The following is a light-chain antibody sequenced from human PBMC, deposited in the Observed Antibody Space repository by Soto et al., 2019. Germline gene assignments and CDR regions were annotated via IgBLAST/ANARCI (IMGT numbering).Light chain of an antibody. CDR2: EVT. J-gene: IGLJ1*01. V-gene: IGLV2-8*01. CDR1: SSDVGGYNF. CDR3: SSYAATTNYV. Sequence: QSALTQPPSASGSPGQSVTISCTGTSSDVGGYNFVSWYQQHPGKAPQLIIYEVTKRPSGVPDRFSGSKSGNTASLTVSGLQTEDEADYYCSSYAATTNYVFGSGTKVTVL.